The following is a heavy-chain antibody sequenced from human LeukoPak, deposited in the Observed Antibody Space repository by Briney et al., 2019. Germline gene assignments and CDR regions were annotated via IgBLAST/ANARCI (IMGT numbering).Heavy chain of an antibody. CDR3: ARIVGIAARRGIDY. CDR1: GGSFSGYC. D-gene: IGHD6-6*01. Sequence: SETLSLTCAVYGGSFSGYCWSWIRQPPGKGLEWIGEINHSGSTNYNPSLKSRVTISVDTSKNQFSLKLSSVTAADTAVYYCARIVGIAARRGIDYWGQGTLVTASS. CDR2: INHSGST. J-gene: IGHJ4*02. V-gene: IGHV4-34*01.